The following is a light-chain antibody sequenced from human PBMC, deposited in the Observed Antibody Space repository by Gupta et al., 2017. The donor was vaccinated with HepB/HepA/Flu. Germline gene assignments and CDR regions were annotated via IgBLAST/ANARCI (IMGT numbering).Light chain of an antibody. Sequence: DIVMTQSPLSLPVTPGEPASISCRSSQSRLQSNGYNYLDWYLQKPGQTPQLMIYLVSKEDSGVPDRFSGCGGYKDFTRKSSRVEDEDGGVYYCMQDLRTRFFGGGTKVEIK. CDR1: QSRLQSNGYNY. CDR3: MQDLRTRF. V-gene: IGKV2-28*01. J-gene: IGKJ4*01. CDR2: LVS.